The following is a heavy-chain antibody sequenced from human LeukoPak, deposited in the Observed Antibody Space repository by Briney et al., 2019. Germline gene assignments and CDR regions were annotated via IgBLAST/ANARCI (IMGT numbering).Heavy chain of an antibody. CDR1: GGSISSYY. V-gene: IGHV4-59*01. Sequence: SETLSLTCTVSGGSISSYYWSWIRQPPGKGLEWIGYIYYSGSTNYSPSLKSRVTISVDTSKNQFSLKLSSVTAADTAVYYCARQAPTDWFDPWGQGTLVTVSS. J-gene: IGHJ5*02. CDR2: IYYSGST. CDR3: ARQAPTDWFDP. D-gene: IGHD6-6*01.